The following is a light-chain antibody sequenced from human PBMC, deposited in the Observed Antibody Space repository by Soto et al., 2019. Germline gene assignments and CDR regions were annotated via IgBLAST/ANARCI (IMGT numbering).Light chain of an antibody. Sequence: DIQMTQSPSSLSASVGDRVTITCRASQDISNYLAWYQQKPGKVPRLLIYGASTLQSGVPSRFSGSGSGTDCTRTISSLQPEYVASYYCQKYNSAPYTFGQGTKLELK. CDR1: QDISNY. V-gene: IGKV1-27*01. CDR2: GAS. CDR3: QKYNSAPYT. J-gene: IGKJ2*01.